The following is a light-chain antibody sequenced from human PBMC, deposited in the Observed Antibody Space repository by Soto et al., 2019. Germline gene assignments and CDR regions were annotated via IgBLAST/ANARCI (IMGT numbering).Light chain of an antibody. CDR1: QGISTY. CDR2: AAS. V-gene: IGKV1-8*01. Sequence: AIRMTQSPSSLSASTGDRVTITCRASQGISTYLAWYQQKPGKAPKVLISAASTLQSGVPSRSSGSGSGTDFTLTISCLQSEDFATYYCQQYYSYPPWTFGQGTKV. J-gene: IGKJ1*01. CDR3: QQYYSYPPWT.